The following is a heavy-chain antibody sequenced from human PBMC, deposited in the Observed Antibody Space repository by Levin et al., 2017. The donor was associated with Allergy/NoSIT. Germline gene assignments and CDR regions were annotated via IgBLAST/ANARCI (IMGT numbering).Heavy chain of an antibody. CDR1: GFTFSSYW. D-gene: IGHD2-15*01. V-gene: IGHV3-74*01. CDR3: ARHIAVVVNRKGDDAFDI. Sequence: QAGGSLRLSCAASGFTFSSYWMHWVRQAPGKGLVWVSRINSDGSSTSYADSVKGRFTISRDNAKNTLYLQMNSLRAEDTAVYYCARHIAVVVNRKGDDAFDIWGQGTMVTVSS. J-gene: IGHJ3*02. CDR2: INSDGSST.